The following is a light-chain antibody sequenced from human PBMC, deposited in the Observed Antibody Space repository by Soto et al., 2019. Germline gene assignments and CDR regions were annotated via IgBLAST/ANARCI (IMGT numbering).Light chain of an antibody. CDR2: EVS. Sequence: QSALTQPASVSGSPGQSITISCTGTSSDVGGYNYVSWYQQQPGKAPKLMIYEVSNRPSGVSNRFSGSKSGNTASLTISGLQAEDEADYYCSSYTSSSTSYVFGTGTKLTVL. V-gene: IGLV2-14*01. CDR3: SSYTSSSTSYV. J-gene: IGLJ1*01. CDR1: SSDVGGYNY.